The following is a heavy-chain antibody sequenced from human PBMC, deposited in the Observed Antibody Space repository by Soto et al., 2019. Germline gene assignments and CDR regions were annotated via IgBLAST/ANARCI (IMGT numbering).Heavy chain of an antibody. CDR3: ARSMGELPYYSDY. V-gene: IGHV6-1*01. CDR1: GDSVSSNTGT. J-gene: IGHJ4*02. Sequence: SQTLSLTCDISGDSVSSNTGTWNWIRLSPSRGLEWLGRTYYRSQWYNDYAVSVKSRMTINSDTSKNQFFLQLNSVTPEDTAVYYCARSMGELPYYSDYWGQGTRVTVSS. CDR2: TYYRSQWYN. D-gene: IGHD3-16*01.